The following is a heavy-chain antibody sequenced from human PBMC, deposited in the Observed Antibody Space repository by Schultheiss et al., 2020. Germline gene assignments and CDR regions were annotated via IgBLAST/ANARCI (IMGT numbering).Heavy chain of an antibody. D-gene: IGHD4-17*01. CDR1: GFTFSSYS. CDR3: AKGADYGDPFDY. V-gene: IGHV3-23*01. CDR2: ISGSGGST. J-gene: IGHJ4*02. Sequence: GGSLRLSCAASGFTFSSYSLNWVRQAPGKGLEWVSAISGSGGSTYYADSVKGRFTISRDNSKNTLYLQMNSLRAEDTAVYYCAKGADYGDPFDYWGQGTLVTVSS.